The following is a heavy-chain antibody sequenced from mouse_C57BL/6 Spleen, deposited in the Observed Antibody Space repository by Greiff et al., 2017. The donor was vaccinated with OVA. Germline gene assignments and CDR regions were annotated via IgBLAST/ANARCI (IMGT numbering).Heavy chain of an antibody. D-gene: IGHD1-1*01. Sequence: VQGVESGPELVKPGASVKISCKASGYAFSSSWMNWVKQRPGKGLEWIGRIYPGDGDTNYSGKFKGKATLTADKSSSTAYIQLSSLTSEDSAVYFCASWSTTVFYFDYWGQGTTLTVSS. CDR1: GYAFSSSW. CDR2: IYPGDGDT. J-gene: IGHJ2*01. V-gene: IGHV1-82*01. CDR3: ASWSTTVFYFDY.